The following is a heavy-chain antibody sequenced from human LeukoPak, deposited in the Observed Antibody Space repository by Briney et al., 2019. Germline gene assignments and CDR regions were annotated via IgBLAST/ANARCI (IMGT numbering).Heavy chain of an antibody. J-gene: IGHJ4*02. D-gene: IGHD5-12*01. CDR1: GGSISSYY. Sequence: SETLSLTFTVSGGSISSYYWSWIRQPPGKGLEWIGYIYYSGSTNYNPSLKSRVTISVDTSKNQFSLKLSSVTAADTAVYYCARAYSGYDLYYFDYWGQGTLVTVSS. V-gene: IGHV4-59*01. CDR2: IYYSGST. CDR3: ARAYSGYDLYYFDY.